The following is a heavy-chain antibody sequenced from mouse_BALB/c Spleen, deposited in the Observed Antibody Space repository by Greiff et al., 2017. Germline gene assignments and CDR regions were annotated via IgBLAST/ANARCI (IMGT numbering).Heavy chain of an antibody. D-gene: IGHD2-4*01. V-gene: IGHV1-18*01. J-gene: IGHJ1*01. Sequence: EVQLQQSGPELVKPGASVKIPCKASGYTFTDYNMDWVKQSHGKSLEWIGDINPNNGGTIYNQKFKGKATLTVDKSSSTAYMELRSLTSEDTAVYYCAREDYGGYWYFDVWGAGTTVTVSS. CDR2: INPNNGGT. CDR1: GYTFTDYN. CDR3: AREDYGGYWYFDV.